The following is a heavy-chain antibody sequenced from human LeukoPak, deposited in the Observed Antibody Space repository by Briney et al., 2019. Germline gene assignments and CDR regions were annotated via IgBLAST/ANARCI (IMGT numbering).Heavy chain of an antibody. CDR3: ARAIPYDILTGYYTKEIDY. D-gene: IGHD3-9*01. CDR1: GFTFSSYG. CDR2: IRYDGSNK. J-gene: IGHJ4*02. Sequence: GGSLRLSCAASGFTFSSYGMHWVRQAPGKGLEWVAFIRYDGSNKYYADSVKGRFTISRDNSKNTLYLQMNSLRAEDTAVYYCARAIPYDILTGYYTKEIDYWGQGTLVTVSS. V-gene: IGHV3-30*02.